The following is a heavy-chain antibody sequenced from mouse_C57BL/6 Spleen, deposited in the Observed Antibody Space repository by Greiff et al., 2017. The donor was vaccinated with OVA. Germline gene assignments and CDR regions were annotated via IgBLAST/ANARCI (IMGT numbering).Heavy chain of an antibody. CDR2: ISSGSSTI. J-gene: IGHJ4*01. D-gene: IGHD1-1*02. Sequence: EVQVVESGGGLVKPGGSLKLSCAASGFTFSDYGMHWVRQAPEKGLEWVAYISSGSSTIDYADTVKGRFTISRDNAKNTLFLQMTSLRSEDTAMYYCARNYALYYAMDYWGQGTSVTVSS. CDR1: GFTFSDYG. V-gene: IGHV5-17*01. CDR3: ARNYALYYAMDY.